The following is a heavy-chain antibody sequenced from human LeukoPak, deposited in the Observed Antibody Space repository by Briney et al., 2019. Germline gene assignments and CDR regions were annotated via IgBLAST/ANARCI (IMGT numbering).Heavy chain of an antibody. V-gene: IGHV4-59*08. Sequence: SETLSLTCTVSGGSLSPYYWIWIRQPPRKGLEWIGYIYHTGTTRYNPSLNSRVTISVETSKNQFSLRLNSVTAADTAIYYCARLDSGDHGNIPHWGQGTLVTVSS. J-gene: IGHJ1*01. CDR3: ARLDSGDHGNIPH. D-gene: IGHD1-26*01. CDR2: IYHTGTT. CDR1: GGSLSPYY.